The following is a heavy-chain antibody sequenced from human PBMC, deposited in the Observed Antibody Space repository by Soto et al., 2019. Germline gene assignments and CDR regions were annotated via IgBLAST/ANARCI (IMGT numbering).Heavy chain of an antibody. CDR1: GGTFSSYA. CDR2: IIPIFGTT. D-gene: IGHD2-15*01. Sequence: QVQLVQSGAEVKKPGSSVKVSCKASGGTFSSYAISWVRQAPGQGLEWMGGIIPIFGTTNYAQKFQGRVTITADESTSTAYMELSSLRSEDTAVYYCARXVTVVKXFHYWYFDLWGRGTLVTVSS. CDR3: ARXVTVVKXFHYWYFDL. V-gene: IGHV1-69*12. J-gene: IGHJ2*01.